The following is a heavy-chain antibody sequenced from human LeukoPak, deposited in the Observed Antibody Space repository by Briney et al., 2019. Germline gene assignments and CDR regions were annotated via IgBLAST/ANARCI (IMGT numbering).Heavy chain of an antibody. CDR1: GFTFSSYW. V-gene: IGHV3-33*08. CDR3: ARASRYYGSGSYPNWFDP. J-gene: IGHJ5*02. Sequence: GGSLRLSCAASGFTFSSYWMHWVRQAPGKGLEWVAVIWYDGSNKYYADSVKGRFTTSRDNSKDTLYLQMNSLRAEDTAVYYCARASRYYGSGSYPNWFDPWGQGTLVTVSS. D-gene: IGHD3-10*01. CDR2: IWYDGSNK.